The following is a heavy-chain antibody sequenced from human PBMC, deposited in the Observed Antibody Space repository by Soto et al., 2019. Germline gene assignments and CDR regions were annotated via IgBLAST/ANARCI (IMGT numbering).Heavy chain of an antibody. Sequence: SVKVSCKASGGTFSSYAISWVRQAPGQGLEWMGGIIPIFGTANYAQKFQGRVTITADKSTSTAYMELSSLRSEDTAVYYCARKGCSSTSCPHSGMDVWGKGTTVTVSS. CDR2: IIPIFGTA. V-gene: IGHV1-69*06. J-gene: IGHJ6*04. CDR1: GGTFSSYA. CDR3: ARKGCSSTSCPHSGMDV. D-gene: IGHD2-2*01.